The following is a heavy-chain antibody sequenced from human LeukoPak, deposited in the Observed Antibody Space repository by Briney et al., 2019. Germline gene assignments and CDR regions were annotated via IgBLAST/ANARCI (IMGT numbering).Heavy chain of an antibody. CDR2: MNPNSGNT. D-gene: IGHD3-22*01. J-gene: IGHJ5*02. CDR1: GYTFTSYD. CDR3: ARGPSRVQYYYDSSGPSRGWFDP. V-gene: IGHV1-8*01. Sequence: GASVNVSCEASGYTFTSYDINWVRQATGQGLEWMGRMNPNSGNTGYAQKFQGRVTMTRNTSISTAYTELSSLRSEDTAVYYCARGPSRVQYYYDSSGPSRGWFDPWGQGTLVTVSS.